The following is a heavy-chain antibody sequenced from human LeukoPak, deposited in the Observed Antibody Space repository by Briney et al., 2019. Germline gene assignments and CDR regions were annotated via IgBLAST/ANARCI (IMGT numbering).Heavy chain of an antibody. V-gene: IGHV3-7*01. CDR2: IKQDGTEK. J-gene: IGHJ4*02. CDR1: GFSFSNYW. D-gene: IGHD1-26*01. Sequence: GGSLRLSCAASGFSFSNYWMSWVRQAPGKGLEWVANIKQDGTEKHYVDSVKGRFTISRDNAKNSLYLQMHSLRAEDTALYYCARDGPHSGTYYYDYWGQGTLVTVSS. CDR3: ARDGPHSGTYYYDY.